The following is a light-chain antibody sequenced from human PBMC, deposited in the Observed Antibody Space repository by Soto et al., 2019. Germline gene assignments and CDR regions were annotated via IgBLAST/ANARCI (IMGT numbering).Light chain of an antibody. V-gene: IGKV1-39*01. CDR3: QQRSNWPWT. CDR1: QSISTY. CDR2: GAS. J-gene: IGKJ1*01. Sequence: IQMTQSPSALSASVGDRVTITCRASQSISTYLEWFQQKPGKAPKLLIYGASTLQSGVPSRFSGSGSGTEFTLTISSLQSEDFAVYYCQQRSNWPWTFGQGTKVDIK.